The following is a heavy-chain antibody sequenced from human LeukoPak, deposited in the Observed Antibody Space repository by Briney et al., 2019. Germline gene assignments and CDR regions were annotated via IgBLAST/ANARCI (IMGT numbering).Heavy chain of an antibody. CDR1: GFTFGSYA. CDR3: VRDMGGGMVPAPMEY. V-gene: IGHV3-30-3*01. J-gene: IGHJ4*02. CDR2: ISYDGSNK. Sequence: GGSLRLSCAASGFTFGSYAMHWVRQAPGKGLEWVAVISYDGSNKDYAESVKGRFTISRDNSKNTLYLQMNSLRAEDTAFYYCVRDMGGGMVPAPMEYWGQGTLVTVSS. D-gene: IGHD2-2*01.